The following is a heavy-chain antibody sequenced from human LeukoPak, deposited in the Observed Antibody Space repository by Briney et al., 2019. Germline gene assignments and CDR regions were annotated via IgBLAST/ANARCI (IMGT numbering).Heavy chain of an antibody. CDR2: IYYSGST. V-gene: IGHV4-61*01. J-gene: IGHJ4*02. CDR3: AAAMATTRGFDY. D-gene: IGHD5-24*01. CDR1: GDSVSSASYY. Sequence: SETLSLTCTVSGDSVSSASYYWSWIRQPPGKGLEWIGYIYYSGSTNYNPSLKSRVTISVETSKNHFSLKLSSVTAADTAVYYCAAAMATTRGFDYWGQGTLVTVSS.